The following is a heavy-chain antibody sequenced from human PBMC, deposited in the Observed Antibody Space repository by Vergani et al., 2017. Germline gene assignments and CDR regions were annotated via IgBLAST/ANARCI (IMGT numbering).Heavy chain of an antibody. CDR3: ARQGPGSGLSPGDFDD. CDR2: IYYSGLT. CDR1: ADSISSGSYY. Sequence: QLQLQQSGPGLVKPSETLFLTCTVSADSISSGSYYWGWIRQPPGKSLEWIGSIYYSGLTYYNPSLKSRVAISVDTSKNQFSLKVTSVTAADTAVYFCARQGPGSGLSPGDFDDWGQGILVTVSS. V-gene: IGHV4-39*01. J-gene: IGHJ4*02. D-gene: IGHD6-19*01.